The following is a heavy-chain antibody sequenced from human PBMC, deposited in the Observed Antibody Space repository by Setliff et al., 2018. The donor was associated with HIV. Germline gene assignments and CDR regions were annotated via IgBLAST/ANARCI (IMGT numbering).Heavy chain of an antibody. CDR1: GGSISSGGYS. Sequence: SETLSLTCAVSGGSISSGGYSWSWIRQPPGKGLEWIGYIYHSGSTYYNPSLKSRVTISVDRSKNRFSLKLSSVTAADTAVYYCARSEAYYDSSGYDYWGQGTLVTVSS. J-gene: IGHJ4*02. V-gene: IGHV4-30-2*01. CDR3: ARSEAYYDSSGYDY. CDR2: IYHSGST. D-gene: IGHD3-22*01.